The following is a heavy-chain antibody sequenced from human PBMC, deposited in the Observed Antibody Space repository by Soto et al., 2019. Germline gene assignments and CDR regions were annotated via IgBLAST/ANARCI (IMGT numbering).Heavy chain of an antibody. CDR2: IYYSGST. V-gene: IGHV4-31*03. D-gene: IGHD3-22*01. Sequence: QVQLQESGPGLVKPSQTLSLTCTVSGGSISSGGYYWSWIRPHPGKGLEWIGYIYYSGSTYYNPPLKSRVTISVDKSNTRFSLKLSSVTAADTAVYYCARDWWLLLHQGGVGNYYCMDVWGQGTTVTVSS. CDR1: GGSISSGGYY. CDR3: ARDWWLLLHQGGVGNYYCMDV. J-gene: IGHJ6*02.